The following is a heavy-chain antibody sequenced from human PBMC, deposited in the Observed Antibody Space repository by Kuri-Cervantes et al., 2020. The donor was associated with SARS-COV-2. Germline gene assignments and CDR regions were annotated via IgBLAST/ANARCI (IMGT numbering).Heavy chain of an antibody. V-gene: IGHV1-69*06. D-gene: IGHD2-15*01. J-gene: IGHJ4*02. CDR3: ARVYPSGGSCYDY. CDR2: IIPIFGTA. CDR1: GGSLTDYS. Sequence: SVKVSCKASGGSLTDYSISWVRQAPGQGLEWMGVIIPIFGTANYAQKFQGRVTITADKSTSTAYMELSSLRSEDTAVYYCARVYPSGGSCYDYWGQGTLVTVSS.